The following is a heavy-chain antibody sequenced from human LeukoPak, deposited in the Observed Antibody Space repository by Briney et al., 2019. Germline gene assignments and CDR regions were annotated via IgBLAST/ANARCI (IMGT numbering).Heavy chain of an antibody. CDR1: GGTFSSYA. V-gene: IGHV1-69*05. CDR2: IIPIFGTA. CDR3: ARDSGYYDILTGQKKNYYYYYMDV. J-gene: IGHJ6*03. D-gene: IGHD3-9*01. Sequence: ASVKVSFKASGGTFSSYAISWVRQAPGQGLEWMGGIIPIFGTANYAQKFQGRVTITTDGSTSTAYMELSSLRSEDTAVYYCARDSGYYDILTGQKKNYYYYYMDVWGKGTTVTVSS.